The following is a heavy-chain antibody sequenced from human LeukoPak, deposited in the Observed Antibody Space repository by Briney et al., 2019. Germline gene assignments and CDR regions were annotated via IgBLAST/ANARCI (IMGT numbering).Heavy chain of an antibody. Sequence: PGGSLRLSCAGSGFSFSGYWMAGVGQAPGRGREGVASINQDVSRVHYVDSVKGRFTISRDNAKSSLFLQMTSLRVEDTAVYYCARLKDDVTKFDYWGQGALVTVSS. V-gene: IGHV3-7*01. CDR1: GFSFSGYW. J-gene: IGHJ4*02. D-gene: IGHD2-8*01. CDR2: INQDVSRV. CDR3: ARLKDDVTKFDY.